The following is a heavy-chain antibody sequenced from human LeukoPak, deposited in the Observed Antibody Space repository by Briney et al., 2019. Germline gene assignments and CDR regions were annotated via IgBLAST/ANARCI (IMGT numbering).Heavy chain of an antibody. CDR1: GFTFSSYW. Sequence: GGSLRLSCAASGFTFSSYWTSWVRRAPGKGLEWVANIKQDGSEKYYVDSVKGRFTISRDNAKNSLYLQMNSLRAEDTAVYYCARVDAHGAFDIWGQGTMVTVSS. D-gene: IGHD2-2*01. J-gene: IGHJ3*02. V-gene: IGHV3-7*01. CDR2: IKQDGSEK. CDR3: ARVDAHGAFDI.